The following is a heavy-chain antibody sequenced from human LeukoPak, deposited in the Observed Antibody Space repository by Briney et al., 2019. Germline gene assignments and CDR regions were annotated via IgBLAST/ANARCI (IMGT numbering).Heavy chain of an antibody. Sequence: GGSLRLSCAASGFTLSRYAMTWVRQAPGKGLEWVSAIGDSGRNTYYADSVRGRFTISRDNSKNTLYLQMNSLSAEDTAIYYCAKDPMVRGATYDYWGQGTLVTVSS. V-gene: IGHV3-23*01. CDR3: AKDPMVRGATYDY. J-gene: IGHJ4*02. CDR1: GFTLSRYA. CDR2: IGDSGRNT. D-gene: IGHD3-10*01.